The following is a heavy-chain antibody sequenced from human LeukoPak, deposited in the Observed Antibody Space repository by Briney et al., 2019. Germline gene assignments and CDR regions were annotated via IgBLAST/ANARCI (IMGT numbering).Heavy chain of an antibody. J-gene: IGHJ4*02. CDR1: GFTFSSYS. CDR2: ISSSSSYI. D-gene: IGHD3-16*01. V-gene: IGHV3-21*01. CDR3: ASGGHIDH. Sequence: GSLRLSCAASGFTFSSYSMNWVRQAPGKGLEWVSSISSSSSYIYYADSVKGRFSISRDNADNSLYLQMNNLRVEDTAVYYCASGGHIDHCGQGTLVTVSS.